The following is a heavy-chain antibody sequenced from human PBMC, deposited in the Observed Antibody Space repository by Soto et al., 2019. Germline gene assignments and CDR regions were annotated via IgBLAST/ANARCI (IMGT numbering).Heavy chain of an antibody. D-gene: IGHD5-12*01. CDR3: ATWIRGGYNMDV. Sequence: QVKLVESGGGLVKPGGSLRLSCAASGFTFSDYYMSWIRQAPGKGLEYISYISSSSSYTNYADSVKGRFTISRDNAKNSLYLQMNSLRAEDAAVYYCATWIRGGYNMDVWGPGTTVTVSS. V-gene: IGHV3-11*06. CDR1: GFTFSDYY. J-gene: IGHJ6*02. CDR2: ISSSSSYT.